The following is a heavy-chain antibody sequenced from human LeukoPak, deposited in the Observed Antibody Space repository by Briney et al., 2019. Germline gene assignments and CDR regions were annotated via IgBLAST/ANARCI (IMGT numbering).Heavy chain of an antibody. CDR1: GFTFSDYY. Sequence: PGGSLRLSCAASGFTFSDYYMSWIRQAPGKGLEWVSVIYSGGSTYYADSVKGRFTISRDNSKNTLYLQMNSLRAEDTAVYYCARDSLYCSGGSCYGEDYWGQGTLVTVSS. CDR3: ARDSLYCSGGSCYGEDY. D-gene: IGHD2-15*01. V-gene: IGHV3-66*01. CDR2: IYSGGST. J-gene: IGHJ4*02.